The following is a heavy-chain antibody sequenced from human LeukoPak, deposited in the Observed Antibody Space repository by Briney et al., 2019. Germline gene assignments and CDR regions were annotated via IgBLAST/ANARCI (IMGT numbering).Heavy chain of an antibody. CDR3: ARDLLGSHTSYSSGAWDC. D-gene: IGHD3-9*01. Sequence: GASVKVSCRASGYTFTSYYMHWVRQAPGQGLEWMGIINPSGGSTSYAQKFQGRVTMTRDMSTSTVYMELSSLRAEDTAVYYCARDLLGSHTSYSSGAWDCWGQGTLVTVSS. CDR2: INPSGGST. V-gene: IGHV1-46*01. J-gene: IGHJ4*02. CDR1: GYTFTSYY.